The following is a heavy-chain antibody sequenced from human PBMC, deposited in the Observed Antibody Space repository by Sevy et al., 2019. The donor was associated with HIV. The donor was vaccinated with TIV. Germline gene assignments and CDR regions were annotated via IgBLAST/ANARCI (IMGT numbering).Heavy chain of an antibody. D-gene: IGHD2-21*02. Sequence: GGSLRLSCAASGFTFNSYWMTWVRQAPGKGLEWVANINQDGSEKNYVDSVKGRFTISRDKSQNTMTMQMNTLRIDDTAEYFCAREGSTYDSYYYDYAMDLWGLGTTVTVSS. CDR2: INQDGSEK. V-gene: IGHV3-7*01. J-gene: IGHJ6*02. CDR3: AREGSTYDSYYYDYAMDL. CDR1: GFTFNSYW.